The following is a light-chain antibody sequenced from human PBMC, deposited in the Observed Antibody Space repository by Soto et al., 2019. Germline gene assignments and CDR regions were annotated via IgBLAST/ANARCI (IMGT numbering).Light chain of an antibody. J-gene: IGLJ3*02. CDR1: RSTIGSNP. Sequence: QSVLTQPPSASGTPGQRGTISCSGSRSTIGSNPVQWYRQLPGTAPQLLIYRSDQRPSGVPDRFSGSKSGTSASLTISGLQSEDEADYHCATWDDNVYGPVFGGGTTVTVL. V-gene: IGLV1-44*01. CDR3: ATWDDNVYGPV. CDR2: RSD.